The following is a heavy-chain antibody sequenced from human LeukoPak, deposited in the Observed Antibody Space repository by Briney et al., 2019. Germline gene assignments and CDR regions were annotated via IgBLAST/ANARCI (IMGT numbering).Heavy chain of an antibody. J-gene: IGHJ4*02. CDR2: ISSSSSYI. CDR3: ARDSDSSGFNDY. D-gene: IGHD6-19*01. CDR1: GFTFSSYS. V-gene: IGHV3-21*01. Sequence: GGSLRLSCAASGFTFSSYSMNWVRQAPGKGLEWVSSISSSSSYIYYADSVKGRFTISRDNAKNSLYLQMNSLRAEDTAVYYCARDSDSSGFNDYWGQGTLVTVSS.